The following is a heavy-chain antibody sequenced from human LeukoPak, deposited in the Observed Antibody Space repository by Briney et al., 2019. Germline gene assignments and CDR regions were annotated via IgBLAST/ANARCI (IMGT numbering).Heavy chain of an antibody. Sequence: PGGSLRLSCAASGFTFDDYAMHWVRQAPGKGLEWVSGISWNSGTIEYADSVKGRFTISRDNAKNSLYLQMNSLRTEDTALYCCARDQTLSVTYRLFDYWGQGILVTVSS. CDR2: ISWNSGTI. CDR3: ARDQTLSVTYRLFDY. D-gene: IGHD1-26*01. J-gene: IGHJ4*02. CDR1: GFTFDDYA. V-gene: IGHV3-9*01.